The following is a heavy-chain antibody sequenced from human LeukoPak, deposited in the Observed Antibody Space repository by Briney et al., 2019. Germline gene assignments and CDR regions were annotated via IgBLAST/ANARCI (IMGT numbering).Heavy chain of an antibody. Sequence: PSETLSLTCTVSGGSISSYYWSWIRQPAGKGLEWIGRIYTSGSTNYNPSLKSRVTMSVDRSKNQFSLKLSSVTAADTAVYYCARDRGLSRSTSNFDYWGQGTLVTVSS. D-gene: IGHD2-2*01. V-gene: IGHV4-4*07. CDR1: GGSISSYY. CDR3: ARDRGLSRSTSNFDY. CDR2: IYTSGST. J-gene: IGHJ4*02.